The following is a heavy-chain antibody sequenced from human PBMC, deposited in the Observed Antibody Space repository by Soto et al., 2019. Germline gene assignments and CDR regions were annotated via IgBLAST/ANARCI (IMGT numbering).Heavy chain of an antibody. CDR2: IIPIFGTA. Sequence: SVEVSCKASGGTFSIYAIIWVRQAPGQGLEWMGGIIPIFGTANYAQKFQGRVTITADESTSTAYMELSSLRSEDTAVYYCARGGTVVTPHFEYWGQGTLVTVSS. D-gene: IGHD2-21*02. J-gene: IGHJ4*02. CDR3: ARGGTVVTPHFEY. V-gene: IGHV1-69*13. CDR1: GGTFSIYA.